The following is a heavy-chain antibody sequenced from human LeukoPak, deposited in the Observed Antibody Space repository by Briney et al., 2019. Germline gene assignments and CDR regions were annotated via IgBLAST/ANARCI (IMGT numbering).Heavy chain of an antibody. Sequence: PSETLSHTCAVYGGSFSGYYWSWIRQPPGKGLEWIGEINHSGSTNYNPSLKSRVTISVDTSKNQFSLKLSSVTAADTAVYYCARAVEMATIFWFDPWGQGTLVTVSS. J-gene: IGHJ5*02. CDR1: GGSFSGYY. CDR2: INHSGST. V-gene: IGHV4-34*01. CDR3: ARAVEMATIFWFDP. D-gene: IGHD5-24*01.